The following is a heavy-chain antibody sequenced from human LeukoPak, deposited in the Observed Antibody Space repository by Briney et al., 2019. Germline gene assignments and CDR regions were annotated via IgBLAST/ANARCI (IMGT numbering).Heavy chain of an antibody. D-gene: IGHD3-10*01. CDR2: INPSVGST. J-gene: IGHJ4*02. V-gene: IGHV1-46*01. CDR3: AKESLRDGSGSYYCDY. Sequence: ASVKVSCKASGYIFTSYYIHWVRQAPGQGLEWMGIINPSVGSTTHAQKFQGRVTMTRDTSTSTVYMELSRLRSEDTAVYYCAKESLRDGSGSYYCDYWGQGTLVTVSS. CDR1: GYIFTSYY.